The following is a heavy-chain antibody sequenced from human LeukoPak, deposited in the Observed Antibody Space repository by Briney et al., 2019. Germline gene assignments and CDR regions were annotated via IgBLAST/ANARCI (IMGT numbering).Heavy chain of an antibody. CDR3: ARRRRYCSGGSCSYYYYMDV. J-gene: IGHJ6*03. V-gene: IGHV3-11*04. CDR2: ISSSGSII. CDR1: GFIFSDYY. Sequence: GGSLRLSCTTSGFIFSDYYMSWIRQAPGKGLEWVSYISSSGSIIYYADSVKGRFTISRDNAKNSLYLQMNSLRAEDTAVYYCARRRRYCSGGSCSYYYYMDVWGKGTTVTVSS. D-gene: IGHD2-15*01.